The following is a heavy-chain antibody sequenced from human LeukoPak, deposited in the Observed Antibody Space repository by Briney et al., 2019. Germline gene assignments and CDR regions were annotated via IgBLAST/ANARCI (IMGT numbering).Heavy chain of an antibody. V-gene: IGHV3-30*02. J-gene: IGHJ4*02. CDR2: IRYDGSNK. D-gene: IGHD3-10*01. CDR3: AKDRWGGSGSYSHFDY. CDR1: GFTFSSYG. Sequence: PGGSLRLSCAASGFTFSSYGMHWVRQAPGKGLERVAFIRYDGSNKYYADSVKGRFTISRDNSKNTLYLQMNSLRAEDTAVYYCAKDRWGGSGSYSHFDYWGQGTLVTVSS.